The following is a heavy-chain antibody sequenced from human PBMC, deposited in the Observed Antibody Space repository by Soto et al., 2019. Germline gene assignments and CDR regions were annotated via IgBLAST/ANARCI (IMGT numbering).Heavy chain of an antibody. Sequence: SETLSLTCAISGDSVSSYSVVWNWIRQSPSGGLEWLGRTYYRSKWYSEYAISVQSRITVNADTSKNQVSLQLDSVTPDDTAVYYCARVIGTSWLNYWAQGPLATVP. CDR3: ARVIGTSWLNY. CDR2: TYYRSKWYS. V-gene: IGHV6-1*01. D-gene: IGHD6-13*01. J-gene: IGHJ4*02. CDR1: GDSVSSYSVV.